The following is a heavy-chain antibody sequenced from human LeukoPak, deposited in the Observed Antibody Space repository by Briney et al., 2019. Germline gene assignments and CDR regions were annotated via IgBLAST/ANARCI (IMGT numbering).Heavy chain of an antibody. CDR1: GYTFTSYG. CDR2: ISAYNGNT. CDR3: ARSMVRGVIVNWFDP. V-gene: IGHV1-18*01. D-gene: IGHD3-10*01. J-gene: IGHJ5*02. Sequence: ASVKVSCKASGYTFTSYGISWVRQAPGQGLEWMGWISAYNGNTNYAQKLQGRVTMTTDTSTSTAYMVLRSLRSDDTAVYYCARSMVRGVIVNWFDPWGQGTLVTVSS.